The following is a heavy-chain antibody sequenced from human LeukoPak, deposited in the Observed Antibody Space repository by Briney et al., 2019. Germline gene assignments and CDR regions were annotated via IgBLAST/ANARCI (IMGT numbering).Heavy chain of an antibody. V-gene: IGHV4-59*01. CDR1: GGSISSYY. Sequence: SETLSLTCTVSGGSISSYYWSWIRQPPGKGLEWIGYIYYSGSNNYNPSLKSRVTISVDTSKNQFSLKLSSVTAADTAVYYCARDYYGDFYFDYWGQGTLATVSS. CDR2: IYYSGSN. J-gene: IGHJ4*02. D-gene: IGHD4-17*01. CDR3: ARDYYGDFYFDY.